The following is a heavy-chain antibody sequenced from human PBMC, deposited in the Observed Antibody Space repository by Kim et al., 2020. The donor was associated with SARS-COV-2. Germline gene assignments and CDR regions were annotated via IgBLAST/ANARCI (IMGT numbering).Heavy chain of an antibody. D-gene: IGHD4-4*01. V-gene: IGHV4-39*01. Sequence: NPSLKSRVTLSVDTSKNQFSLKLSSVTAADTAVYYCARGLTVTALKNFDYWGQGTLVTVSS. J-gene: IGHJ4*02. CDR3: ARGLTVTALKNFDY.